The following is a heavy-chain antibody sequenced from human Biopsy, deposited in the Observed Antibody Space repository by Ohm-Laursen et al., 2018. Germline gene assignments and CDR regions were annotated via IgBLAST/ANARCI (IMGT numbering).Heavy chain of an antibody. D-gene: IGHD3/OR15-3a*01. V-gene: IGHV4-59*08. CDR3: VRLNRRGNIIFFDY. CDR1: GGSITADF. CDR2: RFHSGSP. J-gene: IGHJ4*02. Sequence: TPSLTCTVSGGSITADFWTWIRQTPGERLEWIGYRFHSGSPMYNPSLKSRVPISVDTSKSQFSLTLTSVTAADTAVYYCVRLNRRGNIIFFDYWGRGTLVTVSS.